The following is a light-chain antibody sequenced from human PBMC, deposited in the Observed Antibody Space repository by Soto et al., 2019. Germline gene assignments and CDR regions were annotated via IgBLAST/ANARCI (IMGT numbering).Light chain of an antibody. J-gene: IGLJ2*01. CDR2: EVS. CDR3: SSYTSSSTLLV. V-gene: IGLV2-14*01. CDR1: SSDVGGYNY. Sequence: QSALTQPASVSGSPGQSITISCTGTSSDVGGYNYVSWYQQHPGKAPKHMIYEVSNRPSGVSNRFSGSKSGNTASLTISGLQAVDEADYYCSSYTSSSTLLVFGGGTKLTVL.